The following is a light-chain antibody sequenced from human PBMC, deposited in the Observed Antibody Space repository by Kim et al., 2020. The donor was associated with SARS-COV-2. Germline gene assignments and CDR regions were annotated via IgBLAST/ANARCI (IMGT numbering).Light chain of an antibody. V-gene: IGKV1-39*01. CDR3: QQSYRTPPWT. J-gene: IGKJ1*01. CDR1: QTISTY. Sequence: IQVTQSPSTLSASVGDRVTIICRASQTISTYLNWHQQKPGKAPKLLIYSASTLQSGVPSRFSGSGSGTDFTLTITSLQPEDFATYYCQQSYRTPPWTFGQGTKVDIK. CDR2: SAS.